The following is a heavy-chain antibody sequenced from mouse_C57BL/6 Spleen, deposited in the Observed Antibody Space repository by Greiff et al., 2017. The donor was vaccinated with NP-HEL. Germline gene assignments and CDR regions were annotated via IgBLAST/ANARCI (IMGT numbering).Heavy chain of an antibody. J-gene: IGHJ4*01. CDR1: GFSLTSYA. V-gene: IGHV2-9-1*01. CDR2: IWTGGGT. Sequence: QVQLQQSGPGLVAPSQSLSISCTASGFSLTSYAISWVRQPPGQGLEWLGVIWTGGGTNYNSAHKSRLSISKDNSKSKVFVKMNSLQTDDTARYYCARKVAYYSNLYYYAMDYWGQGTSVTVSS. CDR3: ARKVAYYSNLYYYAMDY. D-gene: IGHD2-5*01.